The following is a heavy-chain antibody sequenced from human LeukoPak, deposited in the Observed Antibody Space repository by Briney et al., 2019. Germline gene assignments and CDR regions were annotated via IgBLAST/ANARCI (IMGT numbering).Heavy chain of an antibody. CDR1: GGSISSGSYY. CDR3: ARARYYYDSSGYANWFDP. V-gene: IGHV4-61*02. D-gene: IGHD3-22*01. J-gene: IGHJ5*02. CDR2: IYTSGST. Sequence: TLSLTCTVSGGSISSGSYYWSWIRQPAGKGLEWIGRIYTSGSTNYNPSLKSRVTISVDTSKNQFSLKLSSVTAADTAVYYCARARYYYDSSGYANWFDPWGQGTLVTVSS.